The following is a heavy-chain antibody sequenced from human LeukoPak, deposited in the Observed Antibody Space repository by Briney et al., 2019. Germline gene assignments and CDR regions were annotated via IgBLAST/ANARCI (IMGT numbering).Heavy chain of an antibody. CDR3: AREPPLRVVSIKPSRTYYMDV. Sequence: PGGSLRLSCAASGFTFSTYGMHWVRQAPGKGLEWVSSIWYDGSNTYYIDSVKGRFTISRDNSKKALSLQMNNLRAEDTAVYYCAREPPLRVVSIKPSRTYYMDVWGKGTTVTVSS. J-gene: IGHJ6*03. CDR2: IWYDGSNT. CDR1: GFTFSTYG. V-gene: IGHV3-33*01. D-gene: IGHD3-3*01.